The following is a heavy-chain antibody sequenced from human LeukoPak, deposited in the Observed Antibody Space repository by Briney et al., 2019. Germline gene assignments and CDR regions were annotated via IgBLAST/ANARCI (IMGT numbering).Heavy chain of an antibody. CDR1: GFTFSSYA. Sequence: PGGSLRLSCAASGFTFSSYAMHWVRQAPGKGLEWVAVISYDGSNKYYADSVKGRFTISRDNSKNTLYLQMNSLRAEDTAVYYCASQDSSGYYRFDYWGQGTLVTVSS. V-gene: IGHV3-30*04. CDR2: ISYDGSNK. J-gene: IGHJ4*02. CDR3: ASQDSSGYYRFDY. D-gene: IGHD3-22*01.